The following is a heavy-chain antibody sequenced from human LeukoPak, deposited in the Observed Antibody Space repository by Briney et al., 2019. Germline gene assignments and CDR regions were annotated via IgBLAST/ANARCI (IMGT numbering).Heavy chain of an antibody. V-gene: IGHV3-30*03. J-gene: IGHJ3*02. Sequence: GGSLRLSCAASGFTFSSYGMHWVRQAPGKGLEWVAVISYDGSNKYYADSVKGLFTISRDNSKNTLYLQMNSLRAEDTAVYYCAITSFRAYGDDAFDIWGQGTMVTVSS. CDR2: ISYDGSNK. D-gene: IGHD3-10*01. CDR3: AITSFRAYGDDAFDI. CDR1: GFTFSSYG.